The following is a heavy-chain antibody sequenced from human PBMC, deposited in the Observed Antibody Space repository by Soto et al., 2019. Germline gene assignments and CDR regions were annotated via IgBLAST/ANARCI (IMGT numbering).Heavy chain of an antibody. D-gene: IGHD1-26*01. J-gene: IGHJ4*02. CDR1: GFTFSNNA. V-gene: IGHV3-30*04. CDR2: IAYDGRNK. CDR3: ARDGREALSPAYYFDS. Sequence: QVQLVESGGGVNQPGRSLRLACAASGFTFSNNAMYWVRQAPGKGLEWVAVIAYDGRNKFYADSVKGRFTISSDNSQNTLYLQLNSLRPDDTAMYYCARDGREALSPAYYFDSWGQGTLVTVSS.